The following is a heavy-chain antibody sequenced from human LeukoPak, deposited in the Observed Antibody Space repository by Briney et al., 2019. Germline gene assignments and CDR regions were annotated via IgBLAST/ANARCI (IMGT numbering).Heavy chain of an antibody. CDR1: GGTFSSYA. V-gene: IGHV1-69*01. CDR2: IIPIFGTA. CDR3: ARTPYYYDFWSANNIGLDY. Sequence: ASVKVSCKASGGTFSSYAISWVRQAPGQGLGWMGGIIPIFGTANYAQKFQGRVTITADESTSTAYMELSSLRSEDTAVYYCARTPYYYDFWSANNIGLDYWGQGTLVTVSS. D-gene: IGHD3-3*01. J-gene: IGHJ4*02.